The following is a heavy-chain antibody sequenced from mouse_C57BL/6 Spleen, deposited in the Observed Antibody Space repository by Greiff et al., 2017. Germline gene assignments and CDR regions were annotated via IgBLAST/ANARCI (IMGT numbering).Heavy chain of an antibody. CDR3: AKRLPYAMDY. J-gene: IGHJ4*01. D-gene: IGHD3-2*02. CDR2: IYPRSGNT. V-gene: IGHV1-81*01. CDR1: GYTFTSYG. Sequence: VKLVESGAELARPGASVKLSCKASGYTFTSYGISWVKQRTGQGLEWIGEIYPRSGNTYYNEKFKGKATLPAYKSSSTAYMELRSLTSEYSAVYFCAKRLPYAMDYWGQGTSVTVSS.